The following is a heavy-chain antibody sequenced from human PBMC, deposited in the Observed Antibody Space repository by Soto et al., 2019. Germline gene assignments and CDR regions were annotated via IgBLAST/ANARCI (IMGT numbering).Heavy chain of an antibody. Sequence: EVQLVESGGGLVQPGGSLRLSCAASGFTFSNYAMDWVRQAPGKVLEYVSGISSNGVGTYYANSVKDRFTISRDNYKNPLYLQMGSLRAEDMAVYYCARREQSDYYYMDVWGKGTSVTLSS. CDR2: ISSNGVGT. CDR1: GFTFSNYA. CDR3: ARREQSDYYYMDV. V-gene: IGHV3-64*01. D-gene: IGHD6-19*01. J-gene: IGHJ6*03.